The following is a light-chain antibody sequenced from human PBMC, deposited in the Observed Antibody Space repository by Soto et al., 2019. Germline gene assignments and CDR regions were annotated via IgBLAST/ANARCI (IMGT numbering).Light chain of an antibody. CDR2: LAS. CDR1: QSLRHSNGYNY. V-gene: IGKV2-28*01. CDR3: MQAQQAHPLT. Sequence: DIVMTQSPLSLPVTPGEPASISCRSSQSLRHSNGYNYLDWYVQKPGQSPQLLISLASIRDSGVPDRFSGSVSVTEFTLKIIRMEAEDVGVYFCMQAQQAHPLTFGQRTKVEIK. J-gene: IGKJ2*01.